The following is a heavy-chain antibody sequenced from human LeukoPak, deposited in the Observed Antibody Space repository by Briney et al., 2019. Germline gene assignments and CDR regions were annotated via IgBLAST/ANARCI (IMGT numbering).Heavy chain of an antibody. CDR1: GGSISSYY. V-gene: IGHV4-59*01. CDR2: IYYSGST. D-gene: IGHD7-27*01. CDR3: ARVPIPTDWGFSTPHYFDY. J-gene: IGHJ4*02. Sequence: SETLSLTCTVSGGSISSYYWSWIRQPPGKGLEWIGYIYYSGSTNYNPSLKSRVTISVDTSKNQFSLKLSSVTAADTAVYYCARVPIPTDWGFSTPHYFDYWGQGTLVTVSS.